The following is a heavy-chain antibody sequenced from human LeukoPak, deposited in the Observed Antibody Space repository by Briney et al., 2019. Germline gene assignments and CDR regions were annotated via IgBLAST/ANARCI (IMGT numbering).Heavy chain of an antibody. V-gene: IGHV4-59*08. CDR3: ARQGYSDFSSRPFDY. Sequence: SETLSLTCTVSGGSISSYYWSWIRQPPGKGLEWIGYIYYSGSTNYNPSLKSRVTISVDTSKNQFSLKLSSANAADTAVFYCARQGYSDFSSRPFDYWGQGTLVTVSS. CDR1: GGSISSYY. J-gene: IGHJ4*02. CDR2: IYYSGST. D-gene: IGHD1-26*01.